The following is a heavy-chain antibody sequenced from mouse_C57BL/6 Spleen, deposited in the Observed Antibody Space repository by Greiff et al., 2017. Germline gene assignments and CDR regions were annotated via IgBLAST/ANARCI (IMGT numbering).Heavy chain of an antibody. CDR3: ARWGTVYFDY. J-gene: IGHJ2*01. CDR1: GYSITSDY. Sequence: EVKLEESGPGLVKPSQTLSLTCSVSGYSITSDYWNWFRKFPGNKLEYMGYISYSGSTYYNPSLKSRISITRDTSKNQYYLQLNTVTTEDTATYYCARWGTVYFDYWGQGTTLTVSS. V-gene: IGHV3-8*01. D-gene: IGHD2-14*01. CDR2: ISYSGST.